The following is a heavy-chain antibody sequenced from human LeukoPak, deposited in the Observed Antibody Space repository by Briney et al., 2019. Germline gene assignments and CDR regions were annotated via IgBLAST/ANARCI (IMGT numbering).Heavy chain of an antibody. CDR3: ARARYSSSFTYFDY. CDR1: GASISSYY. CDR2: IYYSGST. Sequence: KTSETLSLTCTVSGASISSYYWSWIRQPPGKGLESIGYIYYSGSTNYNPSLKSRFTISVDTSKNQFSLKLSSVTAADTAVYYCARARYSSSFTYFDYWGQGTLVTVSS. J-gene: IGHJ4*02. D-gene: IGHD6-13*01. V-gene: IGHV4-59*01.